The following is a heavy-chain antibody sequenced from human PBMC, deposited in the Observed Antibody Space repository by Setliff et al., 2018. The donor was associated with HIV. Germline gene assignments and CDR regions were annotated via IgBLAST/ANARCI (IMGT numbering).Heavy chain of an antibody. D-gene: IGHD3-22*01. CDR3: AREKYDNSGRPPPTLKY. J-gene: IGHJ4*02. Sequence: ASVKVSCKTSGYTFTDYSIHWVRQAPGQGLEWMGWINPNSGGTNFAQKFQGRITTTRDTSISTAYMELRRLRSDDTAVYYCAREKYDNSGRPPPTLKYWGPGTLVTVSS. CDR1: GYTFTDYS. CDR2: INPNSGGT. V-gene: IGHV1-2*02.